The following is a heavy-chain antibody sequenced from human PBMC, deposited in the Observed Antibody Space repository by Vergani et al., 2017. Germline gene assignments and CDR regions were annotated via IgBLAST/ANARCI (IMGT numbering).Heavy chain of an antibody. Sequence: QVQLVQSGAEVKKPGASVKVSCKASGYTFTSYYMHWVRQAPGQGLEWMGIINPSGGSTSYAQKFQSRVTMTRDTSTSTVYMELSSLRSEDTAIYYCARGDYGILTGYRYWGQGTLVTVSA. D-gene: IGHD3-9*01. J-gene: IGHJ4*02. CDR3: ARGDYGILTGYRY. CDR2: INPSGGST. V-gene: IGHV1-46*03. CDR1: GYTFTSYY.